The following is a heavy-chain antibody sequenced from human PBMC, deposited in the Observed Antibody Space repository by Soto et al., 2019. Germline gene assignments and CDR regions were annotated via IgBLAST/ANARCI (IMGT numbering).Heavy chain of an antibody. Sequence: SETLSLTCTVYGGSFSSYYWSWIRQPPGKGLEWIGEINHRGSTNYNPSLKSRVTISVDTSKNQFSLKLSSVTAADTAVYYCARGPAVAGHWSDYWGQGILVTVS. CDR3: ARGPAVAGHWSDY. V-gene: IGHV4-34*01. J-gene: IGHJ4*02. CDR1: GGSFSSYY. D-gene: IGHD6-19*01. CDR2: INHRGST.